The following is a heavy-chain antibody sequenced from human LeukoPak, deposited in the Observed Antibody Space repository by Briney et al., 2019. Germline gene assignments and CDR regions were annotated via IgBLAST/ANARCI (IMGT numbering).Heavy chain of an antibody. J-gene: IGHJ4*02. CDR3: ARGAWELLNY. CDR2: INHSGST. V-gene: IGHV4-34*01. D-gene: IGHD1-26*01. Sequence: SSETLSLTCAVYGGSFSGYYWSWIRQPPGKGLEWIGEINHSGSTNYNPSLKSRVTISVDTSKNQFSLKLSSVTAADTAVYYCARGAWELLNYWGQGTLVTVSS. CDR1: GGSFSGYY.